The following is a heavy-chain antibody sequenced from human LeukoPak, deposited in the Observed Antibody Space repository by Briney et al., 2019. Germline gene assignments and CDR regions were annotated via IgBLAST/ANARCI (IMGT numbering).Heavy chain of an antibody. CDR1: GFTFCRFA. Sequence: GGSLRHSCAPSGFTFCRFAVCWVRQAPGKGLEWVSGISGSASGGRTYYADYVKGRFAISRDNSRSTVFLQMNSLRAEDTAVYYCATDPHGDFLGDFDMLGQGTMVTVSS. CDR2: ISGSASGGRT. D-gene: IGHD4-17*01. CDR3: ATDPHGDFLGDFDM. J-gene: IGHJ3*02. V-gene: IGHV3-23*01.